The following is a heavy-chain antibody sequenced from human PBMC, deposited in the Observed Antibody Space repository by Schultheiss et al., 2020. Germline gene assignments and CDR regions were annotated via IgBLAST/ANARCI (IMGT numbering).Heavy chain of an antibody. V-gene: IGHV3-30*02. CDR3: AKDRRLRLGSFQH. D-gene: IGHD1-26*01. J-gene: IGHJ1*01. CDR2: IKQDGSNK. Sequence: GGSLRLSCAASGFTFSSYAMHWVRQAPGKGLEWVANIKQDGSNKYYADSVKGRFTISRENAKNSLYLQMNSLRAEDTAVYYCAKDRRLRLGSFQHWGQGTLVTVSS. CDR1: GFTFSSYA.